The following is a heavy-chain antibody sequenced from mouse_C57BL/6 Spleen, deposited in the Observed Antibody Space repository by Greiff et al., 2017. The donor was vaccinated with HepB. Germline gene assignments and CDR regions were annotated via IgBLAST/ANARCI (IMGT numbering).Heavy chain of an antibody. J-gene: IGHJ4*01. CDR3: ARRDGYYVAMDY. CDR2: ISGGGGNT. V-gene: IGHV5-9*01. D-gene: IGHD2-3*01. Sequence: EVQGVESGGGLVKPGGSLKLSCAASGFTFSSYTMSWVRQTPEKRLEWVATISGGGGNTYYPDSVKGRFTISRDNAKNTLYLQMSSLRSEDTALYYCARRDGYYVAMDYWGQGTSVTVSS. CDR1: GFTFSSYT.